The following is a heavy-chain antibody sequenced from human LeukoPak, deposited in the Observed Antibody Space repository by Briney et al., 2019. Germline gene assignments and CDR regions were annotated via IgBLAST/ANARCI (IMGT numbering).Heavy chain of an antibody. V-gene: IGHV4-59*01. Sequence: SETLSLTCTVSGGSISTFYWSWIRQPPGKGLEWNGYIYYTGSPNYNPSLKSQVTLSVDTSKNQFSLNLSSVTAADTAVYYCARVDSVNWYDSRGYFDYWGQGTLVTVSS. CDR1: GGSISTFY. CDR2: IYYTGSP. CDR3: ARVDSVNWYDSRGYFDY. J-gene: IGHJ4*02. D-gene: IGHD1-1*01.